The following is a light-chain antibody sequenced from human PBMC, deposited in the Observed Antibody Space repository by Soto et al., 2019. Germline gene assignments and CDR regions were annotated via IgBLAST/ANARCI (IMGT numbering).Light chain of an antibody. Sequence: DIVMTQSPLSLPVTPGEPASISCRSSQSLLHSNGYNYLDWYLQKPGQSPQLLIYLGSNRASGVPDRFSGSGSGTDFTLKISRVEAEDVGVYYSMQALQTPWTFGHGTKVDIK. V-gene: IGKV2-28*01. CDR1: QSLLHSNGYNY. CDR3: MQALQTPWT. J-gene: IGKJ1*01. CDR2: LGS.